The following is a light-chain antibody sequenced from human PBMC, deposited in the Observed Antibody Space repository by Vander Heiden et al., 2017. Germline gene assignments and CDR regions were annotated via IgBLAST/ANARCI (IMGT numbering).Light chain of an antibody. Sequence: TQSPGTLSLSPGERATLSCRASQSVSSSYLAWYQQKPGQAPRLLTYGASSRATGIPDRFSGSGSGTDFTLTISRLEPEDFAVYYCQQCGSSPRTFGQGTKVDIK. CDR3: QQCGSSPRT. CDR2: GAS. J-gene: IGKJ1*01. V-gene: IGKV3-20*01. CDR1: QSVSSSY.